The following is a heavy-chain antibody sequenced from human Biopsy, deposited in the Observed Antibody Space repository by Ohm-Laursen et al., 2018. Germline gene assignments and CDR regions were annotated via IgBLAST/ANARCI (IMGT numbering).Heavy chain of an antibody. V-gene: IGHV1-69*04. CDR1: TGTFDSYG. CDR2: IIPILRTT. J-gene: IGHJ4*02. Sequence: GSSVKVSCKTPTGTFDSYGVTWVRQAPGQGLEWMGRIIPILRTTTYAPKFQGRVTFTADKSSSTAYLELSSLTSEDTAMCYCAREGIGDQLPCGDWGQGTLVTVSS. CDR3: AREGIGDQLPCGD. D-gene: IGHD2-21*01.